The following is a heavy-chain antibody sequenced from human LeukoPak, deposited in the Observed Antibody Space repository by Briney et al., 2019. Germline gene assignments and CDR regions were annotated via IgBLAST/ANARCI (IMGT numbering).Heavy chain of an antibody. Sequence: SETLSPTCTVSGGSISSYYWSWIRQPPGKGLEWIGYIYYSGSTNYNPSLKSRVTISVDTPKNQFSLKLSSVTAADTAVFYCAREAATRYYYYGMDVWGQGTTVTVSS. J-gene: IGHJ6*02. CDR3: AREAATRYYYYGMDV. CDR1: GGSISSYY. V-gene: IGHV4-59*01. CDR2: IYYSGST. D-gene: IGHD2-15*01.